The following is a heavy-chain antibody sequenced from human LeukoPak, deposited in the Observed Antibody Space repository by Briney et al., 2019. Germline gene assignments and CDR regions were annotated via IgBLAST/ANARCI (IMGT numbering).Heavy chain of an antibody. D-gene: IGHD6-13*01. CDR2: IYYSGST. V-gene: IGHV4-59*01. Sequence: SGTLSLTCTVSGGSISSYYWSWIRQPPGKGLEWIGYIYYSGSTNYNPSLKSRVTISVDTSKNQFSLKLSSVTAADTAVYYCARGRGYSSSWGGFCFDYWGQGTLVTVSS. CDR3: ARGRGYSSSWGGFCFDY. CDR1: GGSISSYY. J-gene: IGHJ4*02.